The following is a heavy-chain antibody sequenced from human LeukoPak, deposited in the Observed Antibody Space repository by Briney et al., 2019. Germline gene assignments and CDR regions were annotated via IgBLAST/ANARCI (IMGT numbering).Heavy chain of an antibody. CDR1: GGSFSGYY. Sequence: PSETLSLTCAVYGGSFSGYYWSWIRQPPGKELEWIGEINHSGSTNYNPSLKSRVTISVDTSKNQFSLKLSSGTAADTAVYYCARRNRVAARLISYYYYMDVWGKGTTVTVSS. V-gene: IGHV4-34*01. CDR3: ARRNRVAARLISYYYYMDV. CDR2: INHSGST. J-gene: IGHJ6*03. D-gene: IGHD6-6*01.